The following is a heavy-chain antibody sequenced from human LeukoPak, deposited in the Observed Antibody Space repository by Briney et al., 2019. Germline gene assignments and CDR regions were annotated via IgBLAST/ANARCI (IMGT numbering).Heavy chain of an antibody. Sequence: PGGSLRLSCAASGFTFSSYAMTWVRQAPGKGLEWVSAISGSGGSTYYADSVKGLFTISRDNSKNTLYLQMNSLRAEDTAVYYCAKGGDSSGYYSPGYWGQGTLVTVSS. CDR2: ISGSGGST. CDR1: GFTFSSYA. V-gene: IGHV3-23*01. CDR3: AKGGDSSGYYSPGY. J-gene: IGHJ4*02. D-gene: IGHD3-22*01.